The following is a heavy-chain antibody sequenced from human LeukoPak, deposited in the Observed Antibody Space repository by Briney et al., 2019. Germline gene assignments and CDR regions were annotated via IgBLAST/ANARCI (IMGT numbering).Heavy chain of an antibody. CDR1: GGSLSGSY. CDR2: IYTSGST. V-gene: IGHV4-4*09. J-gene: IGHJ6*02. Sequence: SETLSLTCTVSGGSLSGSYWSWLRQPPGKGLEWIGYIYTSGSTNYNPSLKSRVTISLDTSKSQFSLKLRSVTAADTAVYYCARSGLDSRYYFGMDVWGQGTTVTVSS. CDR3: ARSGLDSRYYFGMDV. D-gene: IGHD5-12*01.